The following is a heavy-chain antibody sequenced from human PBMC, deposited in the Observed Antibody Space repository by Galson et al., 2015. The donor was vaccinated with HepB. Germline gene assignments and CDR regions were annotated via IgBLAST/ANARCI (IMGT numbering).Heavy chain of an antibody. CDR2: IIPIFGTA. CDR3: ARLTAFSGYDGD. Sequence: SCKASGGTFSSYAISWVRQAPGQGLEWMGEIIPIFGTANYAQKFQGRVTITADESTSTAYMELSSLRSEDTAVYYCARLTAFSGYDGDWGQGTLVTVSS. V-gene: IGHV1-69*01. J-gene: IGHJ4*02. D-gene: IGHD5-12*01. CDR1: GGTFSSYA.